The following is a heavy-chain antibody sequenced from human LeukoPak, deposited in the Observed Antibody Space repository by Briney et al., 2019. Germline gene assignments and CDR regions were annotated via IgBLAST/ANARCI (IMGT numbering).Heavy chain of an antibody. CDR1: GYTLTELS. V-gene: IGHV1-24*01. D-gene: IGHD3-3*01. CDR3: ATESRITIFGVD. J-gene: IGHJ4*02. Sequence: ASVKVSCKVSGYTLTELSMHWVRQTPGKGLEWMGGFDPEDGETIYAQKFQGRVTMTEDTSTDTAYMELSSLRSEDTAVYYCATESRITIFGVDWGQGTLVTVSS. CDR2: FDPEDGET.